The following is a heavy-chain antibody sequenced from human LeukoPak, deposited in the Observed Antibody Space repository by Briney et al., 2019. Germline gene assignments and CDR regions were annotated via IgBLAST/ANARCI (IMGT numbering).Heavy chain of an antibody. Sequence: PGGSLRLSCTPSGVKLDDYDMSWVRQVPGKGLEWVSGITWNGDKTGYADSVRGRFAISRDNTKKSLYLQMSSLRAEDTALYYCARDPFCSSSTGCYFEDWFDTWGAGALVTVSS. CDR2: ITWNGDKT. CDR1: GVKLDDYD. D-gene: IGHD2-2*01. J-gene: IGHJ5*02. CDR3: ARDPFCSSSTGCYFEDWFDT. V-gene: IGHV3-20*04.